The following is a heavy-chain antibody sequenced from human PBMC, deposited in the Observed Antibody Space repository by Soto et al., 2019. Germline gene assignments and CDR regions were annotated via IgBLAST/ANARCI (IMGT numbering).Heavy chain of an antibody. CDR1: GYTLTELS. V-gene: IGHV1-24*01. CDR2: FDPEDGET. Sequence: ASVKVSCKVSGYTLTELSMHWVRQAPGKGPKWMGGFDPEDGETIYAQKFQGRVTMTEDTSTDTAYMELSSLRSEDTAVYYCATSAPHTLANYYDSSGPRYWGQGTLVTVSS. J-gene: IGHJ4*02. CDR3: ATSAPHTLANYYDSSGPRY. D-gene: IGHD3-22*01.